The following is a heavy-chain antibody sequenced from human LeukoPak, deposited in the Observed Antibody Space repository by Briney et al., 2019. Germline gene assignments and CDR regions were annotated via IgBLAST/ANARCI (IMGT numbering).Heavy chain of an antibody. D-gene: IGHD4-17*01. Sequence: RTGGSLRLSCAASGLTVSSKYMSWVRQAPGKGLEWVSVIYSGGSTYYADSVKGRFTISRNNSKNTLYLQMNSLRAEDTAVYYCARYGDYVGLDYWGQGTLVTVSS. V-gene: IGHV3-53*01. CDR1: GLTVSSKY. J-gene: IGHJ4*02. CDR3: ARYGDYVGLDY. CDR2: IYSGGST.